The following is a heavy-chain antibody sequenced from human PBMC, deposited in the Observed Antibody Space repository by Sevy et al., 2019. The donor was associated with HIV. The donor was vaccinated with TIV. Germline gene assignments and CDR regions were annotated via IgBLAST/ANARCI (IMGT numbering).Heavy chain of an antibody. J-gene: IGHJ4*02. CDR3: AKGRPVAATGISPIDSDY. V-gene: IGHV3-23*01. D-gene: IGHD6-19*01. CDR1: EFTFSNYA. CDR2: ISGST. Sequence: GGSLRLSCAASEFTFSNYAMNWVRQAPGKGLEWVSGISGSTYYADSVKGRFTISRDNSKNTLYLQMNSLRGEDTAIYYCAKGRPVAATGISPIDSDYWGQGTLVTVSS.